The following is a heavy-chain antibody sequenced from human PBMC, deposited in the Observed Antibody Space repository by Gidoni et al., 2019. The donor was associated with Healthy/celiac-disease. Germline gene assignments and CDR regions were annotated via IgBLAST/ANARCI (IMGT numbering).Heavy chain of an antibody. D-gene: IGHD6-13*01. J-gene: IGHJ4*02. CDR1: GYTFTGYY. V-gene: IGHV1-2*02. Sequence: QVQLLQSGSEVKKPGASVKVSCKASGYTFTGYYMHWVRQAPRQGLEWMGWIKPNSGGTNYAQKFQGRVTMTRDTSISTAYMELSRLRSDDTAVYYCARVAAAGTYYFDYWGQGTLVTVSS. CDR2: IKPNSGGT. CDR3: ARVAAAGTYYFDY.